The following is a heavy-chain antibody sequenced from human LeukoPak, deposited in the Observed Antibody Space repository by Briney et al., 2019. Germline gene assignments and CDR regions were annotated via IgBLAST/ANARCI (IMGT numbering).Heavy chain of an antibody. D-gene: IGHD3-3*01. CDR2: IYHFGSTT. CDR3: ASHHSYYDFWSGYSQNWFDP. V-gene: IGHV4-59*12. CDR1: GDSISSYY. J-gene: IGHJ5*02. Sequence: PSETLSLACTVSGDSISSYYWNWIRQAPGKGLEWIAYIYHFGSTTNYNPSLKSRVSISLDTSRNQFSLKLNSVTAADTAVYYCASHHSYYDFWSGYSQNWFDPWGQGTLVTVSS.